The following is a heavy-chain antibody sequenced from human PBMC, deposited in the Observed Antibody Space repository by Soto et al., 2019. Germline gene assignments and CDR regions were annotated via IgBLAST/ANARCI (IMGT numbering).Heavy chain of an antibody. D-gene: IGHD3-22*01. CDR3: TRPYYYDSTGYQRY. V-gene: IGHV3-49*03. CDR1: GFTFGDYA. Sequence: LRLSCTASGFTFGDYAMSWFRQAPGKGLEWVGFIRSKAYGGTTGYAASVKDRFTISRDDSKSIAYLQMNSLKTEDTAVYYCTRPYYYDSTGYQRYWGQGTLVTVSS. CDR2: IRSKAYGGTT. J-gene: IGHJ4*02.